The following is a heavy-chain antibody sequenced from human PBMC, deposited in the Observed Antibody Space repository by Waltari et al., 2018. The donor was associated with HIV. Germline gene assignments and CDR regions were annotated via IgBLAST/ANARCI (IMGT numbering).Heavy chain of an antibody. J-gene: IGHJ4*02. D-gene: IGHD3-16*01. CDR1: GGSISSYY. CDR2: IYYIGST. Sequence: QVQLQESGPGLVKPSETLSLTCPVSGGSISSYYWNWIRQPPGKGLEWIGYIYYIGSTNYNPYLKSRVTISVDTSKNQCSLKLSAVTAADTAVYYCARGGRWSDYWGQGTLVTVSS. CDR3: ARGGRWSDY. V-gene: IGHV4-59*01.